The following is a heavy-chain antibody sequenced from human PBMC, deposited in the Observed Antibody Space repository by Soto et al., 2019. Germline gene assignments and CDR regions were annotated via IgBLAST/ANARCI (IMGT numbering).Heavy chain of an antibody. Sequence: SVKVSCKASGGTFSSYAISWVRQAPGQGLEWMGGIIPIFGTANYAQEFQGRVTITADESTSTAYMELSSLRSEDTAVYYCASTALWFGDDWYACDIWGQGTMVTVSS. CDR3: ASTALWFGDDWYACDI. CDR2: IIPIFGTA. D-gene: IGHD3-10*01. V-gene: IGHV1-69*13. J-gene: IGHJ3*02. CDR1: GGTFSSYA.